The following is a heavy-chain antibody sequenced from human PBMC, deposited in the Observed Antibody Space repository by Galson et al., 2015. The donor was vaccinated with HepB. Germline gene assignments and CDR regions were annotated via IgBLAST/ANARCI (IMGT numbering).Heavy chain of an antibody. Sequence: SLRLSCAASGFTFSSYGMHWVRQAPGKGLEWVAVIWYDGSNKYYADSVKGRFTISRDNSKNTLYLQMNSLRAEDTAVYYCAREGRYSYGAFFDYWGQGTLVTVSS. J-gene: IGHJ4*02. CDR3: AREGRYSYGAFFDY. CDR1: GFTFSSYG. D-gene: IGHD5-18*01. CDR2: IWYDGSNK. V-gene: IGHV3-33*01.